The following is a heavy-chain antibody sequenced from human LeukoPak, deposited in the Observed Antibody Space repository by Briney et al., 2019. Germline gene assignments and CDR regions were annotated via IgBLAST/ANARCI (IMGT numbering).Heavy chain of an antibody. CDR3: ARGILRDYYDSSGFYHRGGVGY. J-gene: IGHJ4*02. Sequence: SETLSLTCTVSGGSVSTGSDYWSWIRQPAGRGLEWSGHIHTSGTMNYNASLKSRVRISVETSKNQFSLRLSCVTAADTAVYFCARGILRDYYDSSGFYHRGGVGYWGQGTLVTVSS. V-gene: IGHV4-61*09. D-gene: IGHD3-22*01. CDR2: IHTSGTM. CDR1: GGSVSTGSDY.